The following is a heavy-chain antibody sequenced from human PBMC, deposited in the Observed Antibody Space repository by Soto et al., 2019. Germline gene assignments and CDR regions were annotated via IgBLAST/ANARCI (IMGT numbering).Heavy chain of an antibody. Sequence: EVQVVESGGDLVKPGGSLRLSCVTSGFMFSSAWMNWVRQAPGKGLEWVGRIKSKRDGGARDYAEPVKGRFSISRDDSKNTVFLQMNSLRAEDTAVYYCVDGWNDFWGQGTLVTVSS. CDR1: GFMFSSAW. CDR2: IKSKRDGGAR. D-gene: IGHD6-19*01. V-gene: IGHV3-15*01. J-gene: IGHJ4*02. CDR3: VDGWNDF.